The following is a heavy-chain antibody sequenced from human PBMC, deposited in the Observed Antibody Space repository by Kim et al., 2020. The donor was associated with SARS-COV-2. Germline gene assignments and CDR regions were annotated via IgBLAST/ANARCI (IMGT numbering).Heavy chain of an antibody. CDR3: AQYLQSGAES. CDR2: ISASGGDT. CDR1: GFSFSSYA. Sequence: GGSLRLSCAASGFSFSSYAMSWVRQAPGKGLEWVSAISASGGDTFYAASVMKRWFTISRDNSKNTLYLQISTLRAEDTAVYYCAQYLQSGAESLGQGTL. D-gene: IGHD3-10*01. J-gene: IGHJ5*02. V-gene: IGHV3-23*01.